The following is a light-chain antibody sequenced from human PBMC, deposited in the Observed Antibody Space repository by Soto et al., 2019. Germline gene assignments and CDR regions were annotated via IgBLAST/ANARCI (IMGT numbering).Light chain of an antibody. CDR3: NSYTSSSSYV. J-gene: IGLJ1*01. Sequence: QSVLTQPASVSGSPGQSITISCTGTSNDVGYYNYVSWYQHHPGKAPKLMIYEVSNRPSGVSNRFSGSKSGNTASLTISGLQIEDEADYYCNSYTSSSSYVFGTGTKLTVL. V-gene: IGLV2-14*01. CDR1: SNDVGYYNY. CDR2: EVS.